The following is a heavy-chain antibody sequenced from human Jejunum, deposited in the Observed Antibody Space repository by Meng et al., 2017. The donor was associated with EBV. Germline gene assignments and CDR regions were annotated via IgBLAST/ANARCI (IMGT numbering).Heavy chain of an antibody. D-gene: IGHD2-21*02. V-gene: IGHV3-73*02. Sequence: VGSGGGLVQPGGSLKLSCGASGFTFSTSSIHWVRQASGKGLEWVGHMKSKARNSVTTYAASLQGRFTISRDDSKNTAYLQMDSLKTEDTAVYYCAAYCGSDCYYIDYWGRGTLVTVSS. CDR2: MKSKARNSVT. J-gene: IGHJ4*02. CDR3: AAYCGSDCYYIDY. CDR1: GFTFSTSS.